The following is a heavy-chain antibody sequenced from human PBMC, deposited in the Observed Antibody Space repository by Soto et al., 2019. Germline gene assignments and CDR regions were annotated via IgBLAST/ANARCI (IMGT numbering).Heavy chain of an antibody. D-gene: IGHD2-15*01. CDR1: GFTVSSNY. CDR3: ARYCSGGSCYVPDYYYYMDV. Sequence: GGSLRLSCEASGFTVSSNYMSWVRQAPGKGLEWVSVIYSGGSTYYADSVKGRFTISRDNSKNTLHLQMNSLRAEDTAVYYCARYCSGGSCYVPDYYYYMDVWGKGTTVTVSS. J-gene: IGHJ6*03. V-gene: IGHV3-66*01. CDR2: IYSGGST.